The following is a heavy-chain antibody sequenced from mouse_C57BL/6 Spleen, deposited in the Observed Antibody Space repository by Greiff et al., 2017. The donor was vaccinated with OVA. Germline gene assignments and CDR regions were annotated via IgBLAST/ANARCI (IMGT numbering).Heavy chain of an antibody. J-gene: IGHJ2*01. CDR1: GYTFTSYW. CDR3: ARSGVTEGYYFYD. Sequence: VQLQQPGAELVKPGASVKLSCKASGYTFTSYWMHWVKQRPGQGLEWIGMIHPSSGSTNYNEKFKSKATLTVDKSSSTAYMQLSSLTSEDSAVYYCARSGVTEGYYFYDWGQGTTLTVSS. V-gene: IGHV1-64*01. CDR2: IHPSSGST. D-gene: IGHD2-2*01.